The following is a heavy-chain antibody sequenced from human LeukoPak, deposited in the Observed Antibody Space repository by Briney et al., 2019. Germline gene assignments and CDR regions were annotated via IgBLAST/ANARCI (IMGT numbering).Heavy chain of an antibody. J-gene: IGHJ4*02. V-gene: IGHV3-7*03. Sequence: GGSLRLSCAASGFTFSNYWMDWVRQAPGKGLEWVAKIKEDGTRKDYVDSVKGRFTISRDNAKNSLYLEMNSLRAEDTAVYYCAKTPRVWGSPGYFDYWGQGTLVTVSS. CDR2: IKEDGTRK. CDR3: AKTPRVWGSPGYFDY. CDR1: GFTFSNYW. D-gene: IGHD3-16*01.